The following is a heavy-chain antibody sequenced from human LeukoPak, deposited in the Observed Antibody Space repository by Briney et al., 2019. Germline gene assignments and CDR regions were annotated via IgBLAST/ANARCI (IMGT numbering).Heavy chain of an antibody. CDR1: GGTFSNSA. CDR2: IIPIFGTA. CDR3: ATRRLPDFWSGREAFDI. V-gene: IGHV1-69*05. Sequence: SVKVSCKASGGTFSNSAISRVRQAPGQGLEWMGGIIPIFGTANYAQMFQGRVTITTDESTYIAYMELSSLRSEDMAVYYCATRRLPDFWSGREAFDIWGQGTMVTVSS. D-gene: IGHD3-3*01. J-gene: IGHJ3*02.